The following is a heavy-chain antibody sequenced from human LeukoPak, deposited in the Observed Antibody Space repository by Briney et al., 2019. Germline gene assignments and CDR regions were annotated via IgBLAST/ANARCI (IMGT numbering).Heavy chain of an antibody. Sequence: GGTLRLSCAASGFTFSSYSMNWLRQAPGKGLEWVSSISSSSSYISYADSVKGRFTISRDKAKNSLYLQMNRLRAEDTAVYYCARDRDSGSPYDYWGQGTLVTVSA. CDR2: ISSSSSYI. D-gene: IGHD1-1*01. J-gene: IGHJ4*02. CDR1: GFTFSSYS. V-gene: IGHV3-21*01. CDR3: ARDRDSGSPYDY.